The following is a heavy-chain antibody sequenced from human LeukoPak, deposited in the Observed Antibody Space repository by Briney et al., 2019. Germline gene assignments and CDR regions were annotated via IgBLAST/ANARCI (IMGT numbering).Heavy chain of an antibody. V-gene: IGHV3-48*03. CDR1: GFTFSSYE. J-gene: IGHJ4*02. CDR2: ISSSGSTI. Sequence: GGSLRLSCAASGFTFSSYEMNWVRQAPGKGLERVSYISSSGSTIYYADSVKGRFTISRDNAKNSLYLQMNSLRAEDTAVYYCARDYLSGGGFDYWGQGTLVTVSS. D-gene: IGHD3-10*01. CDR3: ARDYLSGGGFDY.